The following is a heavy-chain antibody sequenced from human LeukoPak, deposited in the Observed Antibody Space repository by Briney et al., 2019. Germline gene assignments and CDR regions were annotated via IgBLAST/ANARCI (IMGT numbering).Heavy chain of an antibody. V-gene: IGHV3-7*03. CDR3: ARDQHDTWSRRGNFDS. J-gene: IGHJ4*02. D-gene: IGHD3-3*01. CDR2: IKLDGSEK. Sequence: GGSLRLSCVASGFTFGKYWMSWVRQAPGKGLEWVANIKLDGSEKNYVDSVKGRFTISRDNTKNSLYLQMNSLRAEDTAVFYCARDQHDTWSRRGNFDSWGQGTLVTVSS. CDR1: GFTFGKYW.